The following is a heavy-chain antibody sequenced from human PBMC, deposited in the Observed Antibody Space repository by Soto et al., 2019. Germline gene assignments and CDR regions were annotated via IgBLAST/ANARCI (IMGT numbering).Heavy chain of an antibody. CDR1: GFTLSNAW. J-gene: IGHJ6*02. D-gene: IGHD2-2*01. CDR2: IKSKADGGTT. Sequence: PGGSLRLSCVASGFTLSNAWMSWVRQGPGKGLEWLGRIKSKADGGTTDYAAPGEGRFTISREDAKNTLYLQMNSLKTEDTGVYYCTPDSSSWAYSNYHHMNVWCQGTTVTVS. CDR3: TPDSSSWAYSNYHHMNV. V-gene: IGHV3-15*01.